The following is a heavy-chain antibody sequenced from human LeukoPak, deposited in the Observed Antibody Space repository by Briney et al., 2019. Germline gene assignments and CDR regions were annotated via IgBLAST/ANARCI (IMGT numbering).Heavy chain of an antibody. CDR2: INPSGGST. D-gene: IGHD4-23*01. J-gene: IGHJ6*02. CDR3: VRVDYGGNSQKYYYYYYGMDV. CDR1: GYTFTSYY. V-gene: IGHV1-46*01. Sequence: ASVKVSCKASGYTFTSYYMHWVRQAPGQGLEWMGIINPSGGSTSYAQKFQGRVTMTRDTSTSTVYMELSSLRSEDTAVYYCVRVDYGGNSQKYYYYYYGMDVWGQGTTVTVSS.